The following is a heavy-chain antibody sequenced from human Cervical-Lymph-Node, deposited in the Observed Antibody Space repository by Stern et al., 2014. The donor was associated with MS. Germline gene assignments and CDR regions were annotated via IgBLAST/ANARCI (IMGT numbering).Heavy chain of an antibody. V-gene: IGHV5-51*01. CDR3: ARGSAGAGAFFDY. Sequence: EVQLVESGAEVKKPGDSLKISCKGSGYTFSNSWIGWVRQMPGRGLEWMGIIYPGDSDTRYSPSFQGQITISADKSISTAYLQWNSLKASDTAIFYCARGSAGAGAFFDYWGQGTLVTVSS. J-gene: IGHJ4*02. CDR2: IYPGDSDT. D-gene: IGHD2-8*02. CDR1: GYTFSNSW.